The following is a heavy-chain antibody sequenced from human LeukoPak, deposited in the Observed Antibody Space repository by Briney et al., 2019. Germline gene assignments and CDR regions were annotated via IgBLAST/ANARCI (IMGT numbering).Heavy chain of an antibody. V-gene: IGHV6-1*01. CDR3: AIGPHLEYSSSWFGY. Sequence: SQTLSLTCAISGDSVSSNSVAWNWIRQSPSRGLEWLGRTYYRSKWYHDYAVSVKSRITINPDTSKNQFSLQVNSVTPEDTAVYYCAIGPHLEYSSSWFGYRGQGTLVTVSS. J-gene: IGHJ5*01. D-gene: IGHD6-13*01. CDR2: TYYRSKWYH. CDR1: GDSVSSNSVA.